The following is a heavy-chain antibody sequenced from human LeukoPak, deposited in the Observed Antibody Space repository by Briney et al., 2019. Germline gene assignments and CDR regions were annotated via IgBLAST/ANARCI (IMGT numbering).Heavy chain of an antibody. CDR2: IYSGGST. D-gene: IGHD1-1*01. CDR1: GFTVSSNY. J-gene: IGHJ4*02. CDR3: ARDIEGTATD. V-gene: IGHV3-66*01. Sequence: GGSLRLSCAASGFTVSSNYTSWVRQAPGKGLEWVSVIYSGGSTYYADSVKGRFTISRDNSKNTLYLQMNSLRAEDTAVYYCARDIEGTATDWGQGTLVTVSS.